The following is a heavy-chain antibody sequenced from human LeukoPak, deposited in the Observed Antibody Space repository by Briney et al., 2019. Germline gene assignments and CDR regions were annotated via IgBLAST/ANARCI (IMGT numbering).Heavy chain of an antibody. CDR2: INHSGST. CDR1: GGSFSGYY. Sequence: KPSETLSLTCAVYGGSFSGYYWSWIRQPPGKGLEWIGEINHSGSTNYNPSLKSRVTISVDTSKNQFSLKLSSVTAADTAVYYCARSVGVATIYWYFDLWGRGTLVTVSS. J-gene: IGHJ2*01. CDR3: ARSVGVATIYWYFDL. V-gene: IGHV4-34*01. D-gene: IGHD5-12*01.